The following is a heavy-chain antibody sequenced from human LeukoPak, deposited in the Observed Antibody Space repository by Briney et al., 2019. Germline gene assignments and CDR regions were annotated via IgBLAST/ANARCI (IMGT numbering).Heavy chain of an antibody. CDR3: AKSRWLQFEGFDY. Sequence: GGSLRLSCAASGFTFSSYGMHWVRQAPGKGLEWVAFIRFDAINKYYADSVKGRFTISRDNSKNTLYLQMNSLRAEDTAVYYCAKSRWLQFEGFDYWGQGTLVTVSS. CDR1: GFTFSSYG. CDR2: IRFDAINK. D-gene: IGHD5-24*01. V-gene: IGHV3-30*02. J-gene: IGHJ4*02.